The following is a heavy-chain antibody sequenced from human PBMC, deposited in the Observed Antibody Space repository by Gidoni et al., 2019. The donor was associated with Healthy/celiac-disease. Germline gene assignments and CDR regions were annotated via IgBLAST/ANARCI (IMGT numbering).Heavy chain of an antibody. Sequence: VQLVESGGGLLQPGGSLRLSCAASGFSVSSNYMSWVRQAPGKGLEWVSVIYSGGSTISRDNFKNTLSLKMSSLRAEDTAVYYCAREGLSGPAFDIWGQGTMVTVSS. V-gene: IGHV3-53*01. CDR2: IYSGG. D-gene: IGHD6-25*01. J-gene: IGHJ3*02. CDR1: GFSVSSNY. CDR3: AREGLSGPAFDI.